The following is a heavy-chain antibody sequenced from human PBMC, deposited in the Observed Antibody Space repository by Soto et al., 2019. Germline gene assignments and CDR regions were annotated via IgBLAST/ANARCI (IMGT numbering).Heavy chain of an antibody. CDR3: ARDWGDIVVGDPAGFDP. CDR1: GYTFTSYG. D-gene: IGHD2-15*01. V-gene: IGHV1-18*01. J-gene: IGHJ5*02. CDR2: ISAYNGNT. Sequence: ASVKVSCKASGYTFTSYGISWVRQAPGQGLEWMGWISAYNGNTNYAQKLQGRVTMTTDTSTSTAYMELRSLRSDDTAVYYCARDWGDIVVGDPAGFDPWGQGTLVTVSS.